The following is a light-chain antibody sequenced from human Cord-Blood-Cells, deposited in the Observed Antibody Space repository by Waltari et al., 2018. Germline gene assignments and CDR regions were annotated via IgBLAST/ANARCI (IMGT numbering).Light chain of an antibody. CDR1: SSDVGGYNY. CDR2: EVS. CDR3: SSYTSSSTVV. J-gene: IGLJ2*01. V-gene: IGLV2-14*01. Sequence: QSSLTPPASGSGFSGPSNTIPLPGTSSDVGGYNYVPWYQQHPGKAPKLMIYEVSNRPSGVSNRFSGSKSGNTASLTISGLQAEDEADYYCSSYTSSSTVVFGGGTKLTVL.